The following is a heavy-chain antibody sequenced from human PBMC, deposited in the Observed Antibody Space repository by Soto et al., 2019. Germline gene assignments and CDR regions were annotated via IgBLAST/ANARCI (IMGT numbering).Heavy chain of an antibody. D-gene: IGHD2-15*01. CDR2: IYYSGST. CDR3: ARGWRGNWFDP. V-gene: IGHV4-59*01. CDR1: GGSISSYY. Sequence: SETLSLTCTVSGGSISSYYWSWIRQPPGKGLEWIGYIYYSGSTNYNPSLKSRVTISVDTSKNQFSLKLSSVTAADTAVYYCARGWRGNWFDPWGQGTLVTVSS. J-gene: IGHJ5*02.